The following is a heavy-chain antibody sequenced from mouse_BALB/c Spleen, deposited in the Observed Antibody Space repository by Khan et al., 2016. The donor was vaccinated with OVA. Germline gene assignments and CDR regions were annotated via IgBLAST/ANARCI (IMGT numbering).Heavy chain of an antibody. V-gene: IGHV5-9-3*01. CDR3: TIPAMSTGGAMFYWFFDD. J-gene: IGHJ1*01. CDR2: ISSDDNYT. CDR1: GFTFSNFA. Sequence: EVELVESGGGLVKPGGSLKLSCAASGFTFSNFAMSWVRQTPEKRLEWVATISSDDNYTYYPDSVKGRFIISRDNAKNTLYLQMSSLRSEDTAMYYCTIPAMSTGGAMFYWFFDDWGAGTTVTVSS. D-gene: IGHD1-1*01.